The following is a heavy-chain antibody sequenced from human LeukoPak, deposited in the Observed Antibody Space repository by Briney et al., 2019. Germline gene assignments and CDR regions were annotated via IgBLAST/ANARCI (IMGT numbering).Heavy chain of an antibody. CDR1: GRSFNGYS. V-gene: IGHV4-34*01. CDR2: INLGGST. D-gene: IGHD6-6*01. Sequence: SETLSLTCAVYGRSFNGYSWSWIRQSPGKGLEWIGEINLGGSTNYNPSLKSRVTMTIDTSKKEVSLKLTSVTAADTSIYFCATSSKVVRPDSWDYWGQGTLVTVSS. J-gene: IGHJ4*02. CDR3: ATSSKVVRPDSWDY.